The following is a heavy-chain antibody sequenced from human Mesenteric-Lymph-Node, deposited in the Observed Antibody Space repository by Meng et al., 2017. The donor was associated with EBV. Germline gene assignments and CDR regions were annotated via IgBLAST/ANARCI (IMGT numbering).Heavy chain of an antibody. Sequence: QGHLQRVGPRRGKASGDLSLPCAVYGGSISSGNWWSWVRQPPGKGLEWNGEIYHSGSTNYNPSLKSRVTISVDKSKNQFSLNLSSVTAADTAVYYCARVGQWLPIDYWGQGTLVTVSS. V-gene: IGHV4-4*02. J-gene: IGHJ4*02. CDR2: IYHSGST. D-gene: IGHD6-19*01. CDR3: ARVGQWLPIDY. CDR1: GGSISSGNW.